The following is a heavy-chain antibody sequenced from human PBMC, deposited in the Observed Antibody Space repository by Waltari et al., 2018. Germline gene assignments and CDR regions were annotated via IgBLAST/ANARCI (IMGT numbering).Heavy chain of an antibody. V-gene: IGHV4-39*07. CDR2: IYYSGST. D-gene: IGHD2-2*02. Sequence: QLQLQESGPGLVKPSETLSLTCTVSGGSISSSSYYWGWIRQPPGKGLEWIGSIYYSGSTYYNPSLKSRVTISVDTSKNQFSLKLSSVTAADTAVYYCVRVGCSSTSCYTPNWFDPWGQGTLVTVSS. CDR1: GGSISSSSYY. CDR3: VRVGCSSTSCYTPNWFDP. J-gene: IGHJ5*02.